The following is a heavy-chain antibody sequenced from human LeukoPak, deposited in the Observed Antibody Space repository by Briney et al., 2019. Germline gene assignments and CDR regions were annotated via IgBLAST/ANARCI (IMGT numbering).Heavy chain of an antibody. CDR2: IWYDGSNK. Sequence: GGSLRLSCAASGFTVNSNYMSWVRQAPGKGLEWVAVIWYDGSNKYYADSVKGRFTISRDNSKNTLYLQMNSLRAEDTAVYYCARGYYDSSGYPYMDVWGQGTTVTVSS. D-gene: IGHD3-22*01. V-gene: IGHV3-33*08. J-gene: IGHJ6*02. CDR1: GFTVNSNY. CDR3: ARGYYDSSGYPYMDV.